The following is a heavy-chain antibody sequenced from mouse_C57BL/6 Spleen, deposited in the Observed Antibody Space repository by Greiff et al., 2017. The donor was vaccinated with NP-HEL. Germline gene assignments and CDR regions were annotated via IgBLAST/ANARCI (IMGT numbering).Heavy chain of an antibody. V-gene: IGHV10-1*01. CDR3: VRGSYVDWFAY. Sequence: EVQGVESGGGLVQPKGSLKLSCAASGFSFNTYAMNWVRQAPGKGLEWVARIRSKSNNYATYYADSVKDRFTISRDDSESMLYLQMNNLKTEDTAMYYCVRGSYVDWFAYWGQGTLVTVSA. J-gene: IGHJ3*01. D-gene: IGHD1-1*02. CDR2: IRSKSNNYAT. CDR1: GFSFNTYA.